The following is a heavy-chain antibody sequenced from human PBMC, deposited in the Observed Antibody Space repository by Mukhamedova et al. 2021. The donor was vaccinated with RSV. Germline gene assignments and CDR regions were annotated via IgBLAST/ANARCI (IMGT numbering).Heavy chain of an antibody. V-gene: IGHV3-11*06. Sequence: GRFTISRANAKNSLYLQMNSLRAEDTAVYYCARDTSPQVDGTWVDAFDIWGQGTMVTASS. CDR3: ARDTSPQVDGTWVDAFDI. D-gene: IGHD2-15*01. J-gene: IGHJ3*02.